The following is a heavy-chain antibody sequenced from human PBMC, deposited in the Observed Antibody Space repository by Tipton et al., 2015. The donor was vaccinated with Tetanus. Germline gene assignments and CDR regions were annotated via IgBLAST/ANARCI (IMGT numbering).Heavy chain of an antibody. D-gene: IGHD2-15*01. Sequence: VQLVQSGAEVKKPGESLKISCKASGYDFNYYWIGWVRQMPGKGLEWMGLIYPDDSDTRYSPSFQGRVTFSADGSISTAYLQWSSLKASDPAIYYCASFSDGYFDYWGQGTLVTVSS. CDR1: GYDFNYYW. CDR2: IYPDDSDT. J-gene: IGHJ4*02. V-gene: IGHV5-51*01. CDR3: ASFSDGYFDY.